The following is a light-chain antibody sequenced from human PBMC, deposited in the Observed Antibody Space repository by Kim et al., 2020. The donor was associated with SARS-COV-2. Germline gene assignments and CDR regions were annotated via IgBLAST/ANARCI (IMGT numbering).Light chain of an antibody. CDR3: CSYAGSTTFYV. J-gene: IGLJ1*01. CDR2: EVT. V-gene: IGLV2-23*02. Sequence: ITISDTGTISDVGSYNLVSWYQHHPGKAPKLGIYEVTKGPSGVSNRFSGSKSGNTASLTISGLQAEDEADYYCCSYAGSTTFYVFGTGTKVTVL. CDR1: ISDVGSYNL.